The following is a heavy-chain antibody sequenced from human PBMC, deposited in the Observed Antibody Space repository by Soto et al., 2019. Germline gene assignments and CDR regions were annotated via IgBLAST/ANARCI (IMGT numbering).Heavy chain of an antibody. D-gene: IGHD1-26*01. V-gene: IGHV3-13*01. J-gene: IGHJ6*02. Sequence: PGGSLRLSCAASGFTFSSYDMHWVRQATGKGLEWVSAIGTAGDTYYPGSVKGRFTISRENAKNSLYLQMNSLRAEDTAVYYCARGSRVGATSTNGMDVWGQGTTVTVSS. CDR3: ARGSRVGATSTNGMDV. CDR2: IGTAGDT. CDR1: GFTFSSYD.